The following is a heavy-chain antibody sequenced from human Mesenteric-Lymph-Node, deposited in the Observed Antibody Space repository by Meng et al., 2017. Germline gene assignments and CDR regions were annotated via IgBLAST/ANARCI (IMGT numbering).Heavy chain of an antibody. D-gene: IGHD3-9*01. CDR1: GFTFSSYA. V-gene: IGHV3-23*01. J-gene: IGHJ6*02. CDR3: AREGEYYDLMTGYYKPSAMDV. Sequence: GESLKISCAASGFTFSSYAMGWVRQAPGKGLEWVSAISGSGGSTFYADSVKGHFTISGDSSKNNPHLQMSSLRAEDTAVYYCAREGEYYDLMTGYYKPSAMDVWGQGTTVTVSS. CDR2: ISGSGGST.